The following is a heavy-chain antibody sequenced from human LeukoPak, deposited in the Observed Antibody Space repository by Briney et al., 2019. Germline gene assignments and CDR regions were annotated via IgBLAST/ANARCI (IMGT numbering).Heavy chain of an antibody. J-gene: IGHJ4*02. CDR1: GYSISSGYY. Sequence: KPSETLSLTCTVSGYSISSGYYWGWIRPPPGKGLERIGSIYHSGSTYYNPSLKSRVTISVDTSKNQFSLKLSSVTAADTAVYYCARDPPTADYWGQGTLVTVSS. CDR2: IYHSGST. V-gene: IGHV4-38-2*02. CDR3: ARDPPTADY.